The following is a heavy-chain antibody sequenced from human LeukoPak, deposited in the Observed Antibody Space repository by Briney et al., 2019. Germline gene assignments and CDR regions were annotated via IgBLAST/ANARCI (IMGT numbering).Heavy chain of an antibody. J-gene: IGHJ3*01. CDR2: MNPNSGNT. CDR3: ARAAAGGPLNALHS. D-gene: IGHD6-13*01. CDR1: GYTFTSYD. V-gene: IGHV1-8*03. Sequence: ASVKVSCKASGYTFTSYDINWVRQATGQGLEWMGWMNPNSGNTGYAQTFQGRVTISADESTKTAYMELRSLTSDDTAVYYCARAAAGGPLNALHSWGPGTVVTVSS.